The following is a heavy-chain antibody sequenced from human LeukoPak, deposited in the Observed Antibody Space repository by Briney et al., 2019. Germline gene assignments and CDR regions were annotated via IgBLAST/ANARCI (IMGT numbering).Heavy chain of an antibody. CDR3: ARGWRVPSGPSYNWFDP. Sequence: ASVKVSCKASGYTFTGYYMHWVRQAPGQGLEWMGWINPNSGGTNYAQKFQGRVTMTRDTSISTAYMELSRLRSDDTAVYYCARGWRVPSGPSYNWFDPWGQGTLVTVSS. CDR2: INPNSGGT. CDR1: GYTFTGYY. D-gene: IGHD6-19*01. V-gene: IGHV1-2*02. J-gene: IGHJ5*02.